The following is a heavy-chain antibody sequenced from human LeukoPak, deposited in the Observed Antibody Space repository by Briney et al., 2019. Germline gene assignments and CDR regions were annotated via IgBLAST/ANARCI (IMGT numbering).Heavy chain of an antibody. J-gene: IGHJ4*02. Sequence: SETLSLTCTVSGGSISSSSYYWGWVRQPPGKGLEWIGSIYYSGSTYYNPSLKSRVTISVDTSKNQFSLKLSSVTAADTAVYHCATAAAGTFDYWGQGTLVTVSS. CDR2: IYYSGST. CDR1: GGSISSSSYY. CDR3: ATAAAGTFDY. V-gene: IGHV4-39*07. D-gene: IGHD6-13*01.